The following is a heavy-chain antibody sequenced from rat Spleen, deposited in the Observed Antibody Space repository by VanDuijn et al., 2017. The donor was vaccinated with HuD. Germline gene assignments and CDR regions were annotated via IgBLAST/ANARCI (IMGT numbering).Heavy chain of an antibody. CDR2: ISPSGGGT. CDR1: GFTFSNYD. Sequence: EVQLVESGGGLVQPGRSLKLSCAASGFTFSNYDMAWVRQAPTKGLEWVASISPSGGGTYYRDSVKGRFTVSRDNAKNILHLQMDSRRSEDTATYYCVRQDTSGYSNWFTYWGQGTLVTVSS. D-gene: IGHD4-3*01. CDR3: VRQDTSGYSNWFTY. V-gene: IGHV5S13*01. J-gene: IGHJ3*01.